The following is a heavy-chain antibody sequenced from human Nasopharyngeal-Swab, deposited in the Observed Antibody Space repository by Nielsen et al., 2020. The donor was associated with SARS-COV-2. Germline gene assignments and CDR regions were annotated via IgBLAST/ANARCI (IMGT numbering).Heavy chain of an antibody. CDR3: ARGRATMIVVVITPYYYYGMDV. D-gene: IGHD3-22*01. CDR2: FDPEDGET. CDR1: GYTLTELS. V-gene: IGHV1-24*01. J-gene: IGHJ6*02. Sequence: ASVKVSCKVSGYTLTELSMHWVRQAPGKGLEWMGGFDPEDGETIYAQKFQGRVTMTRNTSISTAYMELSSLRSEDTAVYYCARGRATMIVVVITPYYYYGMDVWGQGTTVTVSS.